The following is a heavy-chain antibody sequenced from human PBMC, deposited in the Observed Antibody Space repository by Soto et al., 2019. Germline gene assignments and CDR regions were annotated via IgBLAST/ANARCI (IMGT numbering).Heavy chain of an antibody. Sequence: SETLSLTXTVSGGSISSYYWSWIRQPPGKGLEWIGYIYYSGSTNYNPSLKSRVTISVDTSKNQFSLKLSSVTAADTAVYYCARDAGNWFDPWGQGTLVTVSS. J-gene: IGHJ5*02. CDR2: IYYSGST. V-gene: IGHV4-59*01. CDR1: GGSISSYY. CDR3: ARDAGNWFDP.